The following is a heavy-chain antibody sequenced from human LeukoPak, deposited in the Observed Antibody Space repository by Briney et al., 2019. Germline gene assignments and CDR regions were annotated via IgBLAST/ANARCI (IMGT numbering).Heavy chain of an antibody. CDR3: ARSGLVATGDYYMDV. CDR1: GCSISSHY. V-gene: IGHV4-59*11. J-gene: IGHJ6*03. D-gene: IGHD3/OR15-3a*01. Sequence: KPSETLSLTCTVSGCSISSHYWSWIRQPPGKELEWIGYIYYSGSTNYNPSLKSRVTISVDTSKNQFSLKLSSVTAADTAVYYCARSGLVATGDYYMDVWGKGTTVTVSS. CDR2: IYYSGST.